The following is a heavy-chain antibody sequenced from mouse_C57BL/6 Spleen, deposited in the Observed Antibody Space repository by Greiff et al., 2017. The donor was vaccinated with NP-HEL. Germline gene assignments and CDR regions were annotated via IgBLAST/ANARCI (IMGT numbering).Heavy chain of an antibody. CDR2: IDPSDSYT. V-gene: IGHV1-50*01. D-gene: IGHD2-4*01. J-gene: IGHJ2*01. CDR3: ARRSYDYEGY. CDR1: GYTFTSYW. Sequence: VQLQQPGAELVKPGASVKLSCKASGYTFTSYWMQWVKQRPGQGLEWIGEIDPSDSYTNYNQKFKGKATLTVDTSSSTAYMQLSSLTSEDSAVYYCARRSYDYEGYWGQGTTLTVSS.